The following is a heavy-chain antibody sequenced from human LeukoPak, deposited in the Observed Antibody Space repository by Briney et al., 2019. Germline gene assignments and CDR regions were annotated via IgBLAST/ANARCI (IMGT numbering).Heavy chain of an antibody. CDR3: ARNGPYDILTGYYFYAFDI. CDR1: GFTLSTYN. J-gene: IGHJ3*02. V-gene: IGHV3-21*01. Sequence: GGSLRLSCAASGFTLSTYNMKWVRQAPRKGLEWISSISTSSSYIYYADSVNGRFTISRDNAKNSLYLQMNSLRAEDTAVYYCARNGPYDILTGYYFYAFDIWGQGTMVTVSS. CDR2: ISTSSSYI. D-gene: IGHD3-9*01.